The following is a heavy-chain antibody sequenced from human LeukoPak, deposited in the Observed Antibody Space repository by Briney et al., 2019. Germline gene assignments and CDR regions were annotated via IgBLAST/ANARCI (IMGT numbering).Heavy chain of an antibody. CDR2: ISYDGSNK. J-gene: IGHJ4*02. CDR1: GFTFSSYA. D-gene: IGHD1-26*01. CDR3: ARGLGEWELLGVSNFDY. V-gene: IGHV3-30-3*01. Sequence: GRSLRLSCAASGFTFSSYAMHWVRQAPGKGLEWLAVISYDGSNKYYADSVKGRFTISRDNSKNTLYLQMNGVRAEDTAVYYCARGLGEWELLGVSNFDYWGQGTLVTVCS.